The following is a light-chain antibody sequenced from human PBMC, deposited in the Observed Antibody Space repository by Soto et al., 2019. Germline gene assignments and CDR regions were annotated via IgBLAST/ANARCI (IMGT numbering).Light chain of an antibody. CDR1: QSINSKS. J-gene: IGKJ3*01. CDR3: QHYGGSFI. Sequence: EIVLTQSPGTLSLSPGEGATVSCRVSQSINSKSLVWYQRKFGQAPRLLIYNTSSRATGIPDRFSSSGSGTEFTLRISRLEPEDFAVYYCQHYGGSFIFGPGPKVDFK. CDR2: NTS. V-gene: IGKV3-20*01.